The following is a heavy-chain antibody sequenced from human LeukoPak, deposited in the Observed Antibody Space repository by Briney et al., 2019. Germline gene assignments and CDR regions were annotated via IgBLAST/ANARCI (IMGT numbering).Heavy chain of an antibody. Sequence: GGSLRLSCAGSGFTVSSNYMSWVRQAPGKGLEWVSVIYTGGNTYYADSVKGRFIISRDNSKNTLYLQMNSLRAEDTAVYYCARGLIYSPNWFDPWGQGTLVTVPS. CDR2: IYTGGNT. CDR1: GFTVSSNY. D-gene: IGHD4-11*01. CDR3: ARGLIYSPNWFDP. J-gene: IGHJ5*02. V-gene: IGHV3-66*01.